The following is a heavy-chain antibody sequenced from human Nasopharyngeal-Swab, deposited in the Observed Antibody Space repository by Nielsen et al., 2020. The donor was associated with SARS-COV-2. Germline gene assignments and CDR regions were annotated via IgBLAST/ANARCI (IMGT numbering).Heavy chain of an antibody. CDR3: TTDRGSGSFWFDP. J-gene: IGHJ5*02. CDR2: IKSKTDGGTT. CDR1: GFTFSNAW. V-gene: IGHV3-15*01. Sequence: GESLKISCAASGFTFSNAWMSWVRQAPGKGLEWVGRIKSKTDGGTTDYAAPVKGRFTISRDDSKNTLYLQMNSLKTEDTAVYYCTTDRGSGSFWFDPWGQGTLVTVSS. D-gene: IGHD1-26*01.